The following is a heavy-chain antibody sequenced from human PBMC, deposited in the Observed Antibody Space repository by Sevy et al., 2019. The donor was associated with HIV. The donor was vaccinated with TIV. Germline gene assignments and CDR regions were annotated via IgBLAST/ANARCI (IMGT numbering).Heavy chain of an antibody. CDR2: IRGSGGST. CDR1: GFTFSSYS. Sequence: GGSLRLSCAASGFTFSSYSMNWVRQAPGKGLEWVSAIRGSGGSTYCADSVKGRFTISRDNSKNTLYLQMNSLRAEDTAVYYCAKRRELLRPEPFFDYWGQGTLVTVSS. V-gene: IGHV3-23*01. J-gene: IGHJ4*02. D-gene: IGHD1-26*01. CDR3: AKRRELLRPEPFFDY.